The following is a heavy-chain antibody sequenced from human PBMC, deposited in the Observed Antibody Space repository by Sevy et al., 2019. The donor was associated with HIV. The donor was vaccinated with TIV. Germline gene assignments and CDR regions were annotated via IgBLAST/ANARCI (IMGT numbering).Heavy chain of an antibody. J-gene: IGHJ4*02. CDR1: GGTFSTYG. V-gene: IGHV1-69*13. Sequence: ASVKVSCKASGGTFSTYGISWVRQAPGQGLEWMGGIIPILGTTNYAQKFQGRVTITADEFTKTAYMELSSLRSEDTAVYYCARGGGNGWYYFDYWGQENLVTVSS. D-gene: IGHD6-19*01. CDR2: IIPILGTT. CDR3: ARGGGNGWYYFDY.